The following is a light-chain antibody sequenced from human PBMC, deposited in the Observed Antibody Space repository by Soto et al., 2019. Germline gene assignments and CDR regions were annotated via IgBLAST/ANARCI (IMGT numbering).Light chain of an antibody. Sequence: EIVLTQSPGTLSLSPGERATLSCRASQTVSSRFLALYQQKPGQAPRLLIYGALSRATGIPDRFSGSGSGTAFTPTISRLEPEDFALYYCQQYATSPLTFGGGTKVDIK. CDR3: QQYATSPLT. CDR2: GAL. CDR1: QTVSSRF. J-gene: IGKJ4*01. V-gene: IGKV3-20*01.